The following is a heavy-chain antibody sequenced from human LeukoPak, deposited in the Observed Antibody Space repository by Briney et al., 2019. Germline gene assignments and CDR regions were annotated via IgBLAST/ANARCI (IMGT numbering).Heavy chain of an antibody. D-gene: IGHD3-22*01. V-gene: IGHV4-59*01. Sequence: SETLSLTCTVSGGSISSYYWSRIRQPPGKGLEWIGYIDYRGITSYNPSLESRVTISVDTSKNQFSLRLSSMTAADTAVYYCARSLDSRDYYDSSGYYDAFDIWGQGTMVTVSS. J-gene: IGHJ3*02. CDR2: IDYRGIT. CDR3: ARSLDSRDYYDSSGYYDAFDI. CDR1: GGSISSYY.